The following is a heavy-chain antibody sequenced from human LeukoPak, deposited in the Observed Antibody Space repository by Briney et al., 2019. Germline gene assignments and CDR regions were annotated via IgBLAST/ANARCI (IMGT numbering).Heavy chain of an antibody. CDR2: INGDESST. Sequence: GGSLRLSCAASAFTFNTYWMHWVRQVPGRGLEWISRINGDESSTNYADSVKGRFTISRDNAKDTLYLHMNSLTAEDTAVYYCARGAKWAYYFDYWGQGTLVTVSS. D-gene: IGHD1-26*01. J-gene: IGHJ4*02. CDR3: ARGAKWAYYFDY. V-gene: IGHV3-74*01. CDR1: AFTFNTYW.